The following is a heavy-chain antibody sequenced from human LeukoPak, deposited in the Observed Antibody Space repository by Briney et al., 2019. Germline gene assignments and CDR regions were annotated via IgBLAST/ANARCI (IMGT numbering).Heavy chain of an antibody. CDR3: VTQILLCHYY. CDR2: INHSGST. Sequence: SETLSLTCAVYGGSFSGYYWSWIRQPPGKGLEWIGEINHSGSTNYNPSLKSRVTISVDTSKNQFSLKLTSVTAADTAMYYCVTQILLCHYYWGQGTLVNVSP. CDR1: GGSFSGYY. V-gene: IGHV4-34*01. D-gene: IGHD3-10*01. J-gene: IGHJ4*02.